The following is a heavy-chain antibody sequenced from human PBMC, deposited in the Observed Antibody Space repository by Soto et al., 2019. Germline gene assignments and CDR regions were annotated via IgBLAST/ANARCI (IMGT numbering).Heavy chain of an antibody. Sequence: EVQLMESGGGLVKPGGSLRLSCAASGFTFSDHPMLWVRQALGEGLEWVSSITSGARYMYYADSVKGRFTISRDNVEKSLYLQMSSLTAEDTAVYYCVREGIGNYGAGFDWGQGTLVTVSS. CDR2: ITSGARYM. CDR1: GFTFSDHP. D-gene: IGHD3-16*01. V-gene: IGHV3-21*02. J-gene: IGHJ4*02. CDR3: VREGIGNYGAGFD.